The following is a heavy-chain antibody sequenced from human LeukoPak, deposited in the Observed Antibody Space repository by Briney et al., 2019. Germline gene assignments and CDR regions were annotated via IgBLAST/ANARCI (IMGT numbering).Heavy chain of an antibody. CDR1: GFTFSSYW. CDR2: INSDGSST. D-gene: IGHD2-15*01. Sequence: PGGSLRLSCAASGFTFSSYWMHWFRQAPGKGLVWVSRINSDGSSTSYADSVKGRFTISRDNAKNTLYLQMNSLRAEDTAVYYCARGGGGKDFDYWGQGTLVTVSS. V-gene: IGHV3-74*01. J-gene: IGHJ4*02. CDR3: ARGGGGKDFDY.